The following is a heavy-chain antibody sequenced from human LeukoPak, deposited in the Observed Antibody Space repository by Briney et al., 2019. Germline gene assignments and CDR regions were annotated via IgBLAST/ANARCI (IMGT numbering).Heavy chain of an antibody. CDR1: GGSISSGSYY. CDR2: IYTSGST. J-gene: IGHJ6*03. D-gene: IGHD3-10*01. Sequence: SETLSLTCTVSGGSISSGSYYWRWIRQPAGKGLEWIGRIYTSGSTNYNPSLKSRVTISVDTSKNQFSLKLSSVTAADPAVYYCARGITMVRERYMDVWGKGTTVTISS. CDR3: ARGITMVRERYMDV. V-gene: IGHV4-61*02.